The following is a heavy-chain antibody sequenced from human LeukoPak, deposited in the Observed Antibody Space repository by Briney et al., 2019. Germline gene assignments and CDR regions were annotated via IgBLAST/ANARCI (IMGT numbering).Heavy chain of an antibody. CDR2: IYTSGST. J-gene: IGHJ4*02. D-gene: IGHD2-15*01. V-gene: IGHV4-61*02. CDR1: GGSISSGSYY. Sequence: SETLSLTCTVSGGSISSGSYYWSWIRQPAGKGLEWIGRIYTSGSTNYNPSLKSRVTISVDTSKNQFSLKLSSVTAADTAVYYCATEVGGILYWGQGTLVTVSS. CDR3: ATEVGGILY.